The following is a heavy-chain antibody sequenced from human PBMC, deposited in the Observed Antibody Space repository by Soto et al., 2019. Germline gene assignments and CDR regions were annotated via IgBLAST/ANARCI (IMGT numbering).Heavy chain of an antibody. CDR2: IYYSGST. V-gene: IGHV4-61*01. CDR3: ARSPVGRWLQLGLGY. D-gene: IGHD5-12*01. Sequence: SETLSLTCTVSGGSVSSGSYYWSWLRQPPGKGLEWIGYIYYSGSTNYNPSIKSRVTISVDTSKNQFFLKLSSVTAADTAVYYCARSPVGRWLQLGLGYWGQGTLVTVSS. J-gene: IGHJ4*02. CDR1: GGSVSSGSYY.